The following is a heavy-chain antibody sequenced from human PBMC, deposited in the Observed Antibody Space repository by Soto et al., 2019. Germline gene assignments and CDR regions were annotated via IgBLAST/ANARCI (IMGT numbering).Heavy chain of an antibody. CDR3: ARLLNYYGSGSTIGPLDY. J-gene: IGHJ4*02. D-gene: IGHD3-10*01. CDR2: IYYSGST. CDR1: GGSISSYY. Sequence: QVQLQESGPGLVKPSETLSLTCTVSGGSISSYYWSWIRQPPGKGLEWIGYIYYSGSTNYNPSLKSRVTISVDTSKNQFSLKLSSVTAADTAVYYCARLLNYYGSGSTIGPLDYWGQGTLVTVSS. V-gene: IGHV4-59*08.